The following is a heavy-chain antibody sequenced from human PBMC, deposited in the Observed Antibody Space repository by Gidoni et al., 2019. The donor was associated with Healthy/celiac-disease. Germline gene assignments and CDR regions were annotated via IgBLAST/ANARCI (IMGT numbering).Heavy chain of an antibody. J-gene: IGHJ4*02. CDR2: ISYDGSNK. Sequence: QVQLVESGGGVVQPGRSLRLSCAASGFTFSSYAMHWVRQAPGKGLEWVAVISYDGSNKYYADSVKGRFTISRDNSKNTLYLQMNSLRAEDTAVYYCARDRYEAVAGTEAHYWGQGTLVTVSS. D-gene: IGHD6-19*01. V-gene: IGHV3-30*01. CDR1: GFTFSSYA. CDR3: ARDRYEAVAGTEAHY.